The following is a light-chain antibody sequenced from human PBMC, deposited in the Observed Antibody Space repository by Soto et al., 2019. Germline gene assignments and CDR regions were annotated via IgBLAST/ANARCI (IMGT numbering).Light chain of an antibody. CDR3: QQYDNYPLT. J-gene: IGKJ4*01. V-gene: IGKV1-5*01. Sequence: DIQMTQSPSTLSASVGDRVTITCRASQSVRSWLAWYQQKPGRAPKFLIYGASSLESGVPSRFSGSGSGTEFTLTISNLQPDDFATYYCQQYDNYPLTFGGGTKVEI. CDR2: GAS. CDR1: QSVRSW.